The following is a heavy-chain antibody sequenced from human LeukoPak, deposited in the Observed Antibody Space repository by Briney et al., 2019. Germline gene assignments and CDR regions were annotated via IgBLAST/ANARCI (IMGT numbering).Heavy chain of an antibody. J-gene: IGHJ4*02. CDR2: ICYSGST. CDR1: GGSISSYY. V-gene: IGHV4-59*01. CDR3: ASVTFGGVIVDY. D-gene: IGHD3-16*02. Sequence: SETLSLTCTVSGGSISSYYWSWIRQPPGKGLEWIGYICYSGSTNYNPSLKSRVTISVDTSKNQFSLKLSSVTAADTAVYYCASVTFGGVIVDYWGQGTLVTVSS.